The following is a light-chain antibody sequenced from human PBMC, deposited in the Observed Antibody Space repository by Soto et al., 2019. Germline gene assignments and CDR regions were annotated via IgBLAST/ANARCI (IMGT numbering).Light chain of an antibody. CDR1: SSDIGGYNY. CDR3: SSYTSSSTLYV. J-gene: IGLJ1*01. CDR2: EVS. V-gene: IGLV2-14*01. Sequence: QFVLTQPASVSGSPGQSITISCAGTSSDIGGYNYVSWYQQHPGKAPKVMIYEVSNRPSGVSNRFSGSKSGNTASLTISGLQAEDEADDYCSSYTSSSTLYVFGSGTKVTVL.